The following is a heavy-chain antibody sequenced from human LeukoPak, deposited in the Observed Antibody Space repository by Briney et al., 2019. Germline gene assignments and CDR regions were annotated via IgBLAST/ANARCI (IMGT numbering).Heavy chain of an antibody. J-gene: IGHJ3*02. Sequence: GGSLRLSCAASGLTFSSYWMSWVRQAPGKGLEWVANIKQDGSEKYYVDSVKGRFTISRDNAKNSLYLQMNSLRAEDTAVYYCARRGAYCGGDCYGQSDAFDIWGQGTMVTVSS. CDR1: GLTFSSYW. V-gene: IGHV3-7*01. CDR2: IKQDGSEK. D-gene: IGHD2-21*02. CDR3: ARRGAYCGGDCYGQSDAFDI.